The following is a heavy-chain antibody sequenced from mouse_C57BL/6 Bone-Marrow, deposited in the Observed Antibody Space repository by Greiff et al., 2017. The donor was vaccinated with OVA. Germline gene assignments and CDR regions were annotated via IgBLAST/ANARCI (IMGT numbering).Heavy chain of an antibody. J-gene: IGHJ1*03. D-gene: IGHD1-1*02. Sequence: QVQLQQPGAELVKPGASVKMSCKASGYTFTSYWITWVKQRPGQGLEWIGDIYPGSGSPNYNEKFKSKATLTVDTSSSTAYMQLSSLTSEDSAVYYCARKALTLGYWYFDVWGTGTTVTVSS. CDR1: GYTFTSYW. V-gene: IGHV1-55*01. CDR2: IYPGSGSP. CDR3: ARKALTLGYWYFDV.